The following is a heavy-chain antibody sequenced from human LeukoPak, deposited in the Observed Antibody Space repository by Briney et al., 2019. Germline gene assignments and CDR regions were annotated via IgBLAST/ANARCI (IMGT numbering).Heavy chain of an antibody. CDR3: ARVFMVRGVSNWFDP. CDR1: GGSFSGYN. CDR2: INHSGST. D-gene: IGHD3-10*01. Sequence: SETLSLTCAVYGGSFSGYNWSWIRQPPGKGLEWIGEINHSGSTNYNPSLKSRVTISVDTSRTQFSLNLSSVTAADTAVYYCARVFMVRGVSNWFDPWGQGTLVTVSS. V-gene: IGHV4-34*01. J-gene: IGHJ5*02.